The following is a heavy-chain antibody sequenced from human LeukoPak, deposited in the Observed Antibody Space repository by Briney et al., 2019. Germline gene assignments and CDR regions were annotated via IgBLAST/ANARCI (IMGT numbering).Heavy chain of an antibody. CDR3: AXGAXVVPAASRADY. V-gene: IGHV3-21*01. D-gene: IGHD2-2*01. CDR2: ISSSSSYI. CDR1: GFTFSSYS. J-gene: IGHJ4*02. Sequence: GGSLRLSCAASGFTFSSYSMNWVRQAPGKGLEWVSSISSSSSYIYYADSVKGRFTISRDNAKNSLYLQMNSLRAEDTAVYYCAXGAXVVPAASRADYWGQGTLVTVSS.